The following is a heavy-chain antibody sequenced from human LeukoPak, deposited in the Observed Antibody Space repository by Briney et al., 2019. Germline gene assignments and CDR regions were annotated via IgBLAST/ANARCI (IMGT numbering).Heavy chain of an antibody. CDR3: ATSRSLDYWGGLDY. J-gene: IGHJ4*02. CDR1: GITFSSYW. V-gene: IGHV3-74*03. Sequence: PGGSLRLSCAASGITFSSYWMYWVRQAPGKGLVWVSGINSDGSHTKYADSVKGRFTISRDNAKNTVYLQMNSLRAEDTAVYYCATSRSLDYWGGLDYWGQGTLVTVSS. D-gene: IGHD7-27*01. CDR2: INSDGSHT.